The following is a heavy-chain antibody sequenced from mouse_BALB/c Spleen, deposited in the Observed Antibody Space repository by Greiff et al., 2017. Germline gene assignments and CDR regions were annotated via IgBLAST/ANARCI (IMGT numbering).Heavy chain of an antibody. D-gene: IGHD2-4*01. Sequence: QVQLKQSAAELARPGASVKMSCKASGYTFTSYTMHWVKQRPGQGLEWIGYINPSSGYTEYNQKFKDKTTLTADKSSSTAYMQLSSLTSEDSAVYYCAREEASTMITFFAYWGQGTLVTVSA. CDR2: INPSSGYT. J-gene: IGHJ3*01. CDR3: AREEASTMITFFAY. V-gene: IGHV1-4*02. CDR1: GYTFTSYT.